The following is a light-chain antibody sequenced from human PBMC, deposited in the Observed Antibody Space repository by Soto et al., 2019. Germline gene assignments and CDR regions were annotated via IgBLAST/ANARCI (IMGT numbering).Light chain of an antibody. Sequence: DIRVTQSPPTLSASVGDRVTITCRASQTITTWMAWYQQKPGKAPKLLVYDASTLQSGVATRFSGSGSGTEFTLIISGLQPEDSATYYCQQYTNTNNPWMFGLGTMVEI. CDR2: DAS. J-gene: IGKJ1*01. CDR3: QQYTNTNNPWM. V-gene: IGKV1-5*01. CDR1: QTITTW.